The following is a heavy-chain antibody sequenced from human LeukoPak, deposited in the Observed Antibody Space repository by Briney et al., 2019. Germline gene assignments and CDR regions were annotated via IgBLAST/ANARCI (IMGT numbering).Heavy chain of an antibody. CDR3: ARHEDNGDYPLDY. V-gene: IGHV4-59*08. D-gene: IGHD4-17*01. J-gene: IGHJ4*02. CDR1: GGSISNYY. CDR2: IYYTGIT. Sequence: SETLSLTCTVTGGSISNYYWSWIRQPPGKGLEWIGYIYYTGITNYNPSLKGRVTISVDTSRNQLSLQLSSVTAADTAVYYCARHEDNGDYPLDYWGQGTLVTVSS.